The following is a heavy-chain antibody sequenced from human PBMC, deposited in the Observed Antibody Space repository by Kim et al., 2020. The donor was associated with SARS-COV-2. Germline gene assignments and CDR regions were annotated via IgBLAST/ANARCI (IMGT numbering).Heavy chain of an antibody. J-gene: IGHJ4*03. CDR3: AKGVWTGRPACAWDGYLDD. D-gene: IGHD2-2*01. CDR1: GFTFSSYA. V-gene: IGHV3-30*18. Sequence: GGSLRLSCAASGFTFSSYAMHWVRQAPGKGPEWVAVISRDGNNIYYADSVKGRFTISRDNSKNTLFLEMDSLRAEDTAVYYCAKGVWTGRPACAWDGYLDDWGHGTLGTVSS. CDR2: ISRDGNNI.